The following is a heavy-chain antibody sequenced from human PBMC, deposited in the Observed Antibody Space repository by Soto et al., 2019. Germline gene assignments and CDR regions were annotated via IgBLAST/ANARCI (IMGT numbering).Heavy chain of an antibody. D-gene: IGHD2-15*01. CDR3: AREQYCSGGSCADYYYYGMDV. Sequence: QVQLVESGGGVVQPGRSLRLSCAASGFTFSSYGMHWVRQAPGKGLEWVAVIWYDGSNKYYADSVKGRFTISRDNSKNTRYLQMNSLRAEDTAVYYCAREQYCSGGSCADYYYYGMDVWGQGTTVTVSS. V-gene: IGHV3-33*01. CDR2: IWYDGSNK. CDR1: GFTFSSYG. J-gene: IGHJ6*02.